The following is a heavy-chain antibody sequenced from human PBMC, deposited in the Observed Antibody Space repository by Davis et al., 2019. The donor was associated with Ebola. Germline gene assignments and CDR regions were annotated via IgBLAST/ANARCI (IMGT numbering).Heavy chain of an antibody. CDR3: ARDNLQLERPIDY. V-gene: IGHV1-18*01. CDR1: GYTFTNYG. J-gene: IGHJ4*02. Sequence: VKVSCKASGYTFTNYGISWVRQAPGQGLEWMGWISAYNFNTKYAQKIQDRVTMTIDPNTNMAYMELRSLRSDDTAFYYCARDNLQLERPIDYWGQGTLVTVSS. D-gene: IGHD1-1*01. CDR2: ISAYNFNT.